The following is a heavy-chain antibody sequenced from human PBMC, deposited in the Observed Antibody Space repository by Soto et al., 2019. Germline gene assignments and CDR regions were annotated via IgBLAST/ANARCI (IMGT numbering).Heavy chain of an antibody. CDR3: AKLDRPEIPRGGGIVWWSKKGAFDK. D-gene: IGHD2-21*01. CDR2: ISRNSGTI. CDR1: GFRFDDFG. Sequence: EVELVESGGGLVQPGRSLRLSCEASGFRFDDFGMHWVRQVPGKGLEWVSGISRNSGTIGYADSVKGRFTISRDNAKNSLYLQMNSLRPEDTAFYYCAKLDRPEIPRGGGIVWWSKKGAFDKWGQGTLVTVSS. J-gene: IGHJ4*02. V-gene: IGHV3-9*01.